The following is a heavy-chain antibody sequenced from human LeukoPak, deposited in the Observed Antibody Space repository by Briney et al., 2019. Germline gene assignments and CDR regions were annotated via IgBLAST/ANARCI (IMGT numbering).Heavy chain of an antibody. CDR1: GGSISSGSYY. CDR3: ASTPTIFGVVIIDAWFDP. Sequence: KTSETLSLTCTVSGGSISSGSYYWGWIRQPPGKGLEWIGSIYYSGSTYYNPSLKSRVTISVDTSKNQFSLKLSSVTAADTAVYYCASTPTIFGVVIIDAWFDPWGQGTLVTVSS. V-gene: IGHV4-39*07. J-gene: IGHJ5*02. CDR2: IYYSGST. D-gene: IGHD3-3*01.